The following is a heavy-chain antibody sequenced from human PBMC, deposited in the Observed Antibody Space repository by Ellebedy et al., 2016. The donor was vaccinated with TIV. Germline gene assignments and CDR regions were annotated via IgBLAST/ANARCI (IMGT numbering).Heavy chain of an antibody. D-gene: IGHD6-6*01. Sequence: AVSVKVSCKASGYTFTSYAMHWVRQAPGQRLEWMGWINAGNGDTKYSQTFQGRVTITRDTSASTAYMELSSLRSEDTAVYYCARASARGSFDYWGQGTLVTVSS. CDR2: INAGNGDT. CDR1: GYTFTSYA. CDR3: ARASARGSFDY. V-gene: IGHV1-3*01. J-gene: IGHJ4*02.